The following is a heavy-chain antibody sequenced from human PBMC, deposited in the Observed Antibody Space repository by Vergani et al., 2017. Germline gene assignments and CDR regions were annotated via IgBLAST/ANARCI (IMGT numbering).Heavy chain of an antibody. V-gene: IGHV1-69*02. CDR1: GGTFSSYT. Sequence: QVQLVQSGAEVKKPGSSVKVSCKASGGTFSSYTISWVRQAPGQGLEWMGRIIPILGIANYAQKFQGRVTITADKSTSTAYMELSSLRSEDTAVYYCATDVQLERRQDYYYYMDVWGKGP. CDR2: IIPILGIA. D-gene: IGHD1-1*01. CDR3: ATDVQLERRQDYYYYMDV. J-gene: IGHJ6*03.